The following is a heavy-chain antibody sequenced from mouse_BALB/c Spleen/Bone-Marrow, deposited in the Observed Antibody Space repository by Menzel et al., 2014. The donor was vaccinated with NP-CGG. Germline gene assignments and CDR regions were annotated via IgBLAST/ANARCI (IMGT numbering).Heavy chain of an antibody. J-gene: IGHJ3*01. V-gene: IGHV5-2*01. CDR1: EYEFPSXD. CDR3: ARHGDYYGSSLFAY. Sequence: EVKLVESGGGLVQPGESLKLSCESNEYEFPSXDXSWVXKTPXXXXXLVXAINXXXGSTYYPDTMERRFIISRDNSKXTLYLQMSSLRSEDTAFYYCARHGDYYGSSLFAYWGQGTLVTVSA. CDR2: INXXXGST. D-gene: IGHD1-1*01.